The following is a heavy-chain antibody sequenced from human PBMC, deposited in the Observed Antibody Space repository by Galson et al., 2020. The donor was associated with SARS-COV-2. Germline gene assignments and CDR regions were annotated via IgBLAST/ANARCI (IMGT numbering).Heavy chain of an antibody. CDR2: IYTSGDT. CDR1: GGSISSDY. CDR3: ARDGGQQVLFDYYYYGMDV. J-gene: IGHJ6*02. V-gene: IGHV4-4*07. D-gene: IGHD6-13*01. Sequence: SETLSLTCTVFGGSISSDYWSWIRQPAGKGLEWIGRIYTSGDTNYNPSLKSRVTMSVDTSKNQFSLKLSSVTAADTAVYYCARDGGQQVLFDYYYYGMDVWGQGTTVTVSS.